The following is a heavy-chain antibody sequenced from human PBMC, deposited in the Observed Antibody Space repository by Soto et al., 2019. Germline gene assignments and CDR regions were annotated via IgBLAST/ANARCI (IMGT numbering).Heavy chain of an antibody. V-gene: IGHV5-10-1*01. CDR1: GYSFTSYW. Sequence: GESLKISCKGSGYSFTSYWLSWVRQIPWKGLEWMGRIDPSDSYTNYSPSFQGHVTISADKSISTAYLQWSSLKASDTAMYYCAGPRVGSSWNYYYYGKDVWGQEITVNV. D-gene: IGHD6-13*01. CDR3: AGPRVGSSWNYYYYGKDV. CDR2: IDPSDSYT. J-gene: IGHJ6*01.